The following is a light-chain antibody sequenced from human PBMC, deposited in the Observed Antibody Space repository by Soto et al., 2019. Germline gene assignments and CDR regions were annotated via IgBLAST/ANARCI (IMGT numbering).Light chain of an antibody. Sequence: DIQMTQSPSTLSASVGDRVTITCRASQSITIWLAWYQQKPGKAPKLLIFDASSLESGVPSRFSGSGSGTEFNLTISSLQPDYFATYYCQHYNSYSWTFGQGTKVEIK. CDR2: DAS. CDR3: QHYNSYSWT. CDR1: QSITIW. J-gene: IGKJ1*01. V-gene: IGKV1-5*01.